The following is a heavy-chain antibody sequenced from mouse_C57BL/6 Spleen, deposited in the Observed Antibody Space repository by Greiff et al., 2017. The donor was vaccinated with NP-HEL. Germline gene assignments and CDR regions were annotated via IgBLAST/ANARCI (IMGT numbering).Heavy chain of an antibody. CDR1: GFTFSSYG. V-gene: IGHV5-6*01. Sequence: EVMLVESGGDLVKPGGSLKLSCAASGFTFSSYGMSWVRQTPDKRLEWVATISSGGSYTYYPDSVKGRFTISRDNAKNTLYLQMSSLKSEDTAMYYCARLSYYSNYEYFDVWGTGTTVTVSS. J-gene: IGHJ1*03. CDR3: ARLSYYSNYEYFDV. D-gene: IGHD2-5*01. CDR2: ISSGGSYT.